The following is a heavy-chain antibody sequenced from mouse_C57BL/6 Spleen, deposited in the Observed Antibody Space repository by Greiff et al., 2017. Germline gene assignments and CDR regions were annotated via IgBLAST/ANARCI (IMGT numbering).Heavy chain of an antibody. V-gene: IGHV1-55*01. CDR1: GYTFTSYW. CDR2: IYPGSGST. D-gene: IGHD1-1*01. CDR3: AILDYYGSPWFAY. J-gene: IGHJ3*01. Sequence: VQLQQPGAELVKPGASVKMSCKASGYTFTSYWITWVKQRPGQGLAWIGDIYPGSGSTNYNEKFKSKATLTVDTSSSTAYMQLSSLTSEDSAVYYCAILDYYGSPWFAYWGQGTLVTVSA.